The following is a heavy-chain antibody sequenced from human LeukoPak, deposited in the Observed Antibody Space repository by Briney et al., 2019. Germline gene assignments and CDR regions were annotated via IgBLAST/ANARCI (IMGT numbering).Heavy chain of an antibody. D-gene: IGHD3-10*01. J-gene: IGHJ4*02. CDR2: TSGSGGST. V-gene: IGHV3-23*01. CDR1: GFTFSSYV. CDR3: AKDLYYYGSGSLDY. Sequence: GGSLRLSCAASGFTFSSYVMSWVRQAPGKGLEWVSATSGSGGSTFYADSVKGRFTISRDNSKNTLYLQMNSLRAEDTAVYYCAKDLYYYGSGSLDYWGQGTLVTVSS.